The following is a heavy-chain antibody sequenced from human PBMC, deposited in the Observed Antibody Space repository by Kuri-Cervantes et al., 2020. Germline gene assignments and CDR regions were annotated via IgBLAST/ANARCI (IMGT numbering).Heavy chain of an antibody. Sequence: LSLTCTVSGGSISSGSYYWSWIRQPAGKGLEWIGRIYTSGSTNYNPSLKSRVTISVDTSKNQFSLKLSSVTAADTAVYYCGGTMVRGVIMADYWGQGTLVTVSS. CDR1: GGSISSGSYY. CDR2: IYTSGST. V-gene: IGHV4-61*02. CDR3: GGTMVRGVIMADY. D-gene: IGHD3-10*01. J-gene: IGHJ4*02.